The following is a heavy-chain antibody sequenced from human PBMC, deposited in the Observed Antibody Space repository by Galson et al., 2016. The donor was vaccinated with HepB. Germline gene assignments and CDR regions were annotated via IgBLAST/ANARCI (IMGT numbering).Heavy chain of an antibody. CDR1: GYTFANYW. CDR3: ARRIQLWTTADY. D-gene: IGHD2-21*01. CDR2: IYPGDSDT. Sequence: QSGAEVTKPGESLKISCKGSGYTFANYWIGWVRQMPGKGLEWMGIIYPGDSDTRYSPSFQGQVTISVDKSITTAYLQWSSLKASDTAMYHCARRIQLWTTADYWGQGTLVTVSS. J-gene: IGHJ4*02. V-gene: IGHV5-51*01.